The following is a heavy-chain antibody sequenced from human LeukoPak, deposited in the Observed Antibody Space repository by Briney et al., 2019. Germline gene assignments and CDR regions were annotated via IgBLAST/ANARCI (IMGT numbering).Heavy chain of an antibody. J-gene: IGHJ3*02. CDR2: IWYDGSEK. CDR3: AKSGTSSMHDAFDI. D-gene: IGHD2-2*01. CDR1: GFTFSTYG. Sequence: GGSXRLSCAASGFTFSTYGMHWVRQAPGKXLEWVAVIWYDGSEKYYADSVKGRFTISRDNSKNTLYLQMNSLRAEDTAVYYCAKSGTSSMHDAFDIWGQGTMVTVSS. V-gene: IGHV3-33*06.